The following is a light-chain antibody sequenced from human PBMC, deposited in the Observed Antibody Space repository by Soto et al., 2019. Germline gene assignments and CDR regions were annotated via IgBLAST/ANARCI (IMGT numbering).Light chain of an antibody. CDR1: NSDVNY. CDR3: SSYTSSNLLG. V-gene: IGLV2-14*01. J-gene: IGLJ1*01. Sequence: QSVLTQPASVSGATGQSITLSCTGTNSDVNYVSWHQQNPGKAPKLMIYEVINRSSGVSNRCSGSKSGNTASLTISGLQAEDEADDYCSSYTSSNLLGFGTGTKGTVL. CDR2: EVI.